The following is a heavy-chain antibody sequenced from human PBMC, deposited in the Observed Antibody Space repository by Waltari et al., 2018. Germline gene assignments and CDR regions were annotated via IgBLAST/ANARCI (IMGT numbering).Heavy chain of an antibody. CDR3: AKAPGGYCSGGSCYLEYFQH. CDR1: GFTFDDYA. J-gene: IGHJ1*01. CDR2: ISWNSGSI. Sequence: EVQLVESGGGLVQPGRSLRLSCAASGFTFDDYAMHWVRQAPGKGLEWVSGISWNSGSIGYADSVKGRFTISRDNAKNSLYLQMNSLRAEDTALYYCAKAPGGYCSGGSCYLEYFQHWGQGTLVTVSS. V-gene: IGHV3-9*01. D-gene: IGHD2-15*01.